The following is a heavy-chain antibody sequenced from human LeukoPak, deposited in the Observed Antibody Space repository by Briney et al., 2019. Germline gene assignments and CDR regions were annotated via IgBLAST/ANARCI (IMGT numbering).Heavy chain of an antibody. CDR3: AAGYCSGGSCPPDY. J-gene: IGHJ4*02. Sequence: SMKVSCKASGFTLSRSAVQWVRQARGQRLEWIGWIVVGSGNTNYAQKFQERVTITRDMSTSTAYMGLSRLRSEDTAVYYCAAGYCSGGSCPPDYWGQGTLVTVSS. CDR1: GFTLSRSA. D-gene: IGHD2-15*01. V-gene: IGHV1-58*01. CDR2: IVVGSGNT.